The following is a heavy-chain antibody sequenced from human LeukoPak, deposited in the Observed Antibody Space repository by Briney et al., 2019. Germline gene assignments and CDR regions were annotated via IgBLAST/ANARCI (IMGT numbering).Heavy chain of an antibody. CDR1: RGSINSGDYY. CDR3: VRDYLHLIRGIITTYYFDY. Sequence: PSETLSLTCTVSRGSINSGDYYWSWVRQPPGKGLEWIGYIYHTGSTYFNPSLKGRVSISVDTSKNQFSPKLTSVTAADTAVYYCVRDYLHLIRGIITTYYFDYWGQGTLVTVSS. J-gene: IGHJ4*02. D-gene: IGHD3-10*01. CDR2: IYHTGST. V-gene: IGHV4-30-4*01.